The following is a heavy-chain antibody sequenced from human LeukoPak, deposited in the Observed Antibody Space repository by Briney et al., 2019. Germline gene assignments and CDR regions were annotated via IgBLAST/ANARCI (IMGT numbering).Heavy chain of an antibody. J-gene: IGHJ6*03. V-gene: IGHV3-30*18. Sequence: GGSLRLSCAASGFTFSSYGMHWVRQAPGKGLEWVAVISYDGSNKYYADSVKGRFTISRDNSKNTLYLQMNSLRAEDTAIYYCAKNGDRGAYCSGGSCYPYYYYYMDVWGKGTTVTISS. CDR3: AKNGDRGAYCSGGSCYPYYYYYMDV. CDR1: GFTFSSYG. D-gene: IGHD2-15*01. CDR2: ISYDGSNK.